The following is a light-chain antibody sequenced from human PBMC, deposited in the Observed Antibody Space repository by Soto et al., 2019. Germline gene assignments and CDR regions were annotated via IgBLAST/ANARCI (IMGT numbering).Light chain of an antibody. CDR1: SSDIGNYDL. CDR3: CSFAGSGTVI. J-gene: IGLJ2*01. V-gene: IGLV2-23*01. Sequence: QSALTPPASVSGSPGQSITISCTGTSSDIGNYDLVSWYQQHPTKAPTLLIFDDSKRPSGISNRFSGSKSGNTASLTISGLQAEDEADYYCCSFAGSGTVIFGGGTQLTVL. CDR2: DDS.